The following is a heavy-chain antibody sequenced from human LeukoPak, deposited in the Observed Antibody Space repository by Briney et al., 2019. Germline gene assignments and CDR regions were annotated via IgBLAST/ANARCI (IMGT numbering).Heavy chain of an antibody. J-gene: IGHJ4*02. CDR2: IYFTGST. D-gene: IGHD2-15*01. CDR1: GGSGSGYH. Sequence: SETLSLTCTVSGGSGSGYHWSWIRQPPGQGLECIGHIYFTGSTTYNPSLKSRVTISVDTSQNQFSLSLTSVTSADTAVYYCARVTAAGGGFDHWGQGTLVTVSS. CDR3: ARVTAAGGGFDH. V-gene: IGHV4-59*02.